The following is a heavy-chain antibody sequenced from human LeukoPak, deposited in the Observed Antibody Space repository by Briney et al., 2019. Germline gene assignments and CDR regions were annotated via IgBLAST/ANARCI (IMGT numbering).Heavy chain of an antibody. CDR3: AKDLGYTSGWSDY. D-gene: IGHD6-19*01. J-gene: IGHJ4*02. V-gene: IGHV3-23*01. CDR1: GFIFSNYA. CDR2: ISGSGGST. Sequence: PGGSLRLSCAASGFIFSNYAMSWVRQAPGKGLEWVSGISGSGGSTYYADSVKGRFTISRDNSKTTLYLQMNSLRAEDTAVYYCAKDLGYTSGWSDYWGQGTLVTVSS.